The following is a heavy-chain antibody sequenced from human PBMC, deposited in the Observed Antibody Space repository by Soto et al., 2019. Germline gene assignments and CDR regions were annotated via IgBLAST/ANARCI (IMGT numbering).Heavy chain of an antibody. CDR2: ISAYNGNT. V-gene: IGHV1-18*01. CDR3: ASAFYDFWSGSPHGVHDYYYYGMDV. Sequence: ASVKVSCKASGYTFTSYGISWVRQAPGQGLEWMGWISAYNGNTNYAQKLQGRVTMTTDTSTSTAYMELRSLRSDDTAVYYCASAFYDFWSGSPHGVHDYYYYGMDVWGQGTKVTAP. D-gene: IGHD3-3*01. CDR1: GYTFTSYG. J-gene: IGHJ6*02.